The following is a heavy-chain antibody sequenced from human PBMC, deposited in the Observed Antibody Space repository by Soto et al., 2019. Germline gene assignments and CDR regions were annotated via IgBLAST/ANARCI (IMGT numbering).Heavy chain of an antibody. Sequence: LRLSCAASGFTFSSYAMSWVRQAPGKGLEWVSAISGSGGGTYYADSVKGRFTISRDNSKNTLYLQMNSLRAEDTAIYYCAKDSLPGIAAAGTVYWGQGTLVTVSS. D-gene: IGHD6-13*01. J-gene: IGHJ4*02. CDR2: ISGSGGGT. V-gene: IGHV3-23*01. CDR3: AKDSLPGIAAAGTVY. CDR1: GFTFSSYA.